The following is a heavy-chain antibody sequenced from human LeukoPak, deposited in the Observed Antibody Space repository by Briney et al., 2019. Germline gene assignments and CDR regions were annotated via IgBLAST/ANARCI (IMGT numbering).Heavy chain of an antibody. CDR2: INPSGGST. J-gene: IGHJ4*02. V-gene: IGHV1-46*01. D-gene: IGHD3-22*01. CDR3: ARAAAAYYDSSGYFSYFDY. CDR1: GYTFTSYY. Sequence: ASVKVSCKASGYTFTSYYMHWVRQAPGQGLEWMGIINPSGGSTSYAQKFQGRVTMTRDMSTSTVYMELSSLRSEDTAVYYCARAAAAYYDSSGYFSYFDYWGQGTLVTVSS.